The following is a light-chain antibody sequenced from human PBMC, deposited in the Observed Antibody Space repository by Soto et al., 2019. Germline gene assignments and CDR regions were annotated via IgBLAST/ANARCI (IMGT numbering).Light chain of an antibody. CDR1: SSDVGGYNY. CDR2: DVS. Sequence: QSALTQPASVSGSPGQSITISCTGTSSDVGGYNYVSWYQQHPGKAPKLMIYDVSNRPSGVSNRFSGSRSGSTASLTISGLQAEDEAHYYCSSYTGSTTLMVFGGGTKLTVL. J-gene: IGLJ2*01. CDR3: SSYTGSTTLMV. V-gene: IGLV2-14*03.